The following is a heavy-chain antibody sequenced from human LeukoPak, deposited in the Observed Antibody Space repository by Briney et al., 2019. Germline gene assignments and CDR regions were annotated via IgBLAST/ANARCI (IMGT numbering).Heavy chain of an antibody. CDR1: RGFISSGVYY. CDR3: ARVADKFGDYGFDS. J-gene: IGHJ4*02. Sequence: SQTVSMTCVGSRGFISSGVYYWSWIRQPPGKGLEWGGYIYYSERTYYNLSLQSRLIISVDTSKNQFSLKLSSVTAADKAVYYCARVADKFGDYGFDSWGQGTLVTVSS. D-gene: IGHD4-17*01. CDR2: IYYSERT. V-gene: IGHV4-30-4*01.